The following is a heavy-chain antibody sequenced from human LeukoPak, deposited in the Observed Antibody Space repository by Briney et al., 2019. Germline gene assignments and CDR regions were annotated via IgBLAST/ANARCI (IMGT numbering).Heavy chain of an antibody. CDR2: IIPILGIA. D-gene: IGHD3-10*01. CDR1: GGTFSSYA. J-gene: IGHJ4*02. CDR3: ARDARETYYYGSGSYSPFDY. Sequence: SVKVSCKASGGTFSSYAISWVRQAPGQGLEWMGRIIPILGIANYAQKFQGRVTITADRSTSTAYMELSSLRSEDTAVYYCARDARETYYYGSGSYSPFDYWGQGTLVTVSS. V-gene: IGHV1-69*04.